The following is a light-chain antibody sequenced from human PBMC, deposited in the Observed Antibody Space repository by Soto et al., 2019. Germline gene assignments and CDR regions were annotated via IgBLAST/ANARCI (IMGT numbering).Light chain of an antibody. Sequence: QSALTQPASVSGSPGQSITISCTGTSSDVGGYDYVSWYQQHPGKAPKLMIFEVSHRPSGVSNRFSGSKSGNMASLTISGLQAEDEADYYCSSYRRRSTWVFGGGTKLTVL. CDR1: SSDVGGYDY. CDR2: EVS. CDR3: SSYRRRSTWV. V-gene: IGLV2-14*01. J-gene: IGLJ3*02.